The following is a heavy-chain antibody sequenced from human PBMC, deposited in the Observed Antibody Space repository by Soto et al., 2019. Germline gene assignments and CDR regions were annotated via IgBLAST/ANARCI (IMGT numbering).Heavy chain of an antibody. Sequence: GGSLRLSCAASGFTFSTYAMSWVRQAPGKGLEWVSTASYNVGSTYYADSVKGRFTISRDNSKSTLYLQMDSLRAEDTAVYYCVRVETTVVKHYDCWGQGTLVTVSS. V-gene: IGHV3-23*01. CDR1: GFTFSTYA. J-gene: IGHJ4*02. CDR3: VRVETTVVKHYDC. D-gene: IGHD4-17*01. CDR2: ASYNVGST.